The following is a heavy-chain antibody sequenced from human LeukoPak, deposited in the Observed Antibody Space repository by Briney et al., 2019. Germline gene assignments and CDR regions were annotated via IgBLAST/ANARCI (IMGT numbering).Heavy chain of an antibody. CDR3: ARTLAARRFWFDP. CDR2: IYYSGST. J-gene: IGHJ5*02. Sequence: SQTLSLTCTVSGGSISSGDYYWSWIRQPPGKGLEWIGYIYYSGSTYYNPSLKSRVTISVDTSKNQFSLKLSSVIAADTAVYYCARTLAARRFWFDPWGQGTLVTVSS. D-gene: IGHD6-6*01. V-gene: IGHV4-30-4*01. CDR1: GGSISSGDYY.